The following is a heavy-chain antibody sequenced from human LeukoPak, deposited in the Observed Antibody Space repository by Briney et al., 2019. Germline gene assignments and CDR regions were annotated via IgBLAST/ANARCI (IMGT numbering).Heavy chain of an antibody. V-gene: IGHV3-64*04. CDR1: GFVFSIYT. CDR3: AKHRFESGGYHSTD. CDR2: ISGSGNGGSI. J-gene: IGHJ4*02. Sequence: GGSLRLSCSASGFVFSIYTMYWVRQAPGKGPEYVATISGSGNGGSIYYADSVKGRFTISRDNSKNTLYLQMNSLRDEDTAVYYCAKHRFESGGYHSTDWGQGTLVTVSS. D-gene: IGHD3-22*01.